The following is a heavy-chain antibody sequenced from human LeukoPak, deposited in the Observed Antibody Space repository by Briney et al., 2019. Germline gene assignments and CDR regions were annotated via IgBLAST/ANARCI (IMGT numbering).Heavy chain of an antibody. Sequence: SETLSLTCTVSGGSISSGSYYWSWIRQPAGKGLEWIGRIYTSGSTNYNPSLKSRVTISVDTSKNQFSLNLTSVTAADTAFYYCARYCSGGNCFSGDAFDIWGQGTMVTVSS. D-gene: IGHD2-15*01. CDR2: IYTSGST. V-gene: IGHV4-61*02. J-gene: IGHJ3*02. CDR3: ARYCSGGNCFSGDAFDI. CDR1: GGSISSGSYY.